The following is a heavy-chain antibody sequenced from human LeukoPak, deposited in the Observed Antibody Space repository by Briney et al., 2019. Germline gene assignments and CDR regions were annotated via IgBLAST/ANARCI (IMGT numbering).Heavy chain of an antibody. D-gene: IGHD2-2*01. CDR1: GYTFTVNY. CDR3: TRGAGTSWFDY. Sequence: ASVKVSCKPSGYTFTVNYLHWVRQAPGQGLEWVGWMNPNSGVTGYAQNFQGRVTMTRDTSISTAFMELSSLTSDDTAVYYCTRGAGTSWFDYWGQGSLVTVSS. J-gene: IGHJ4*02. CDR2: MNPNSGVT. V-gene: IGHV1-2*02.